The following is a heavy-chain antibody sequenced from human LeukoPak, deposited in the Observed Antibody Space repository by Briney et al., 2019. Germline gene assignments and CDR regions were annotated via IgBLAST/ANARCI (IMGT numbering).Heavy chain of an antibody. D-gene: IGHD6-13*01. CDR2: ISWNSGSI. CDR3: AKDGAAAAGDYFDY. CDR1: GFTFDDYA. Sequence: GGSLRLSCAASGFTFDDYAMHWVRQAPGKGLEWVSGISWNSGSIGYADSVKGRLTISRDNAKNSLYLQMNSLRAEDTALYYCAKDGAAAAGDYFDYWGQGTLVTVSS. V-gene: IGHV3-9*01. J-gene: IGHJ4*02.